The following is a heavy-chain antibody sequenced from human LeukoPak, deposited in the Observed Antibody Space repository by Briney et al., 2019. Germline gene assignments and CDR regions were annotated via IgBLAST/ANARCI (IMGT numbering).Heavy chain of an antibody. Sequence: GGSLRLSCAASGFTFSSYSVNWVRQAPGKGLEWVSYISRSSTTIYYADSVKGRFTISRDNAKNSLYLQMNSLRAEDTAVYYCARDPISSSALDYWGQGTLVTVSS. CDR2: ISRSSTTI. CDR3: ARDPISSSALDY. CDR1: GFTFSSYS. D-gene: IGHD6-6*01. V-gene: IGHV3-48*01. J-gene: IGHJ4*02.